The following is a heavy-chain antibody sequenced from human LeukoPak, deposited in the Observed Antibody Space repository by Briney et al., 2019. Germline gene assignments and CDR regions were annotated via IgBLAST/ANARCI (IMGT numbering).Heavy chain of an antibody. Sequence: SETLSLTCAVYGGSFSGYYWSWIRQPPGKGLEWIGEINHSGSTNYTPSLKSRVNISVDTSKNQFSLKLSSVTAADTAVYDCARGLGMKVRGVMPFDYWGQGTLVPVSS. J-gene: IGHJ4*02. CDR2: INHSGST. CDR3: ARGLGMKVRGVMPFDY. CDR1: GGSFSGYY. D-gene: IGHD3-10*01. V-gene: IGHV4-34*01.